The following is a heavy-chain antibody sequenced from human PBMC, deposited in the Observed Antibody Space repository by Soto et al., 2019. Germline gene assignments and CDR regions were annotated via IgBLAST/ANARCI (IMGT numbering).Heavy chain of an antibody. CDR3: ARDDVLCDGGRCYGVPLDV. CDR2: IQSGGPT. Sequence: GGSLRLSCAASGFTVSSKYMSWVRQAPGKGLELVSLIQSGGPTYYADSVKGRFTISRDTSENTLHLQMDSLRAEDTAVYYCARDDVLCDGGRCYGVPLDVWDKGTTVTVSS. D-gene: IGHD2-15*01. CDR1: GFTVSSKY. V-gene: IGHV3-66*01. J-gene: IGHJ6*04.